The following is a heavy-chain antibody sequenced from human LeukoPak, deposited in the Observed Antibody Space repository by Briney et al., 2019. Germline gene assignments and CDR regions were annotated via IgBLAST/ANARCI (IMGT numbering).Heavy chain of an antibody. CDR3: ANSGDYGDYNFDY. D-gene: IGHD4-17*01. J-gene: IGHJ4*02. CDR2: IYYSGST. V-gene: IGHV4-59*01. Sequence: SETLSLTCTVSGGSISSYYWSWIRQPPGKGLEWIGYIYYSGSTNYNPSLKSRVTISVDTSKNQFSLKLSSVTAADTAVYYCANSGDYGDYNFDYWGQGTLVAVSS. CDR1: GGSISSYY.